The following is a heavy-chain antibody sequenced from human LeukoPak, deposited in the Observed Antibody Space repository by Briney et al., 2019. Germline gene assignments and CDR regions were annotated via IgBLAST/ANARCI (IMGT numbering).Heavy chain of an antibody. V-gene: IGHV3-30*18. J-gene: IGHJ4*02. CDR2: ISYDGSNK. Sequence: PGRSLRLSCAASGFTFSSYGMHWVRQAPGKGLEWVAVISYDGSNKYYADSVKGRFTISRDNSKNTLYLQMNSLRAEDTAVYYCAKEGNIVASNHPRDCFDYWGQGTLVTVSS. CDR3: AKEGNIVASNHPRDCFDY. CDR1: GFTFSSYG. D-gene: IGHD5-12*01.